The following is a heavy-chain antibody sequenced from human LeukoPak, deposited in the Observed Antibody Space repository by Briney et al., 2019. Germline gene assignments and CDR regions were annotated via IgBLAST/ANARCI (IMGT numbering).Heavy chain of an antibody. CDR3: AGAWYFYDSGGYL. J-gene: IGHJ4*02. D-gene: IGHD3-22*01. CDR2: IKQDGSEK. CDR1: GFTFSNYW. V-gene: IGHV3-7*01. Sequence: GGSLRLSCAASGFTFSNYWLTWVRQAPGQGLEWVANIKQDGSEKHYVDSVKGRFTISRDNAKNSLYLYMNSLRVEDTAVYYCAGAWYFYDSGGYLWGQGTLVTVSS.